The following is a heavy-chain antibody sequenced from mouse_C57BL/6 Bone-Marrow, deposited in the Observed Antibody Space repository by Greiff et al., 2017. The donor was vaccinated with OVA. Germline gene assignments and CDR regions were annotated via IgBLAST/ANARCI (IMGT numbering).Heavy chain of an antibody. J-gene: IGHJ2*01. CDR3: ARSLYYGSSGDFDY. V-gene: IGHV1-52*01. Sequence: QVQLQQSGAELVRPGSSVKLSCKASGYTFTSYWMHWVKQRPIQGLEWIGNIDPSDSETHYNQKFKDKATLTVDKSSSTAYMQLSSLTSEDSAVYYCARSLYYGSSGDFDYWGQGTTLTVSS. D-gene: IGHD1-1*01. CDR2: IDPSDSET. CDR1: GYTFTSYW.